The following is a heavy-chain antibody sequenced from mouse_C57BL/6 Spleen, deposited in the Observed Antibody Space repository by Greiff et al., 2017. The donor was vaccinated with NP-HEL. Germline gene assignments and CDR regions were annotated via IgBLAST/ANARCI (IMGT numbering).Heavy chain of an antibody. CDR2: IYPGDGDT. CDR3: ANYSNYVNYAMDD. V-gene: IGHV1-82*01. D-gene: IGHD2-5*01. J-gene: IGHJ4*01. Sequence: QVQLQQSGPELVKPGASVKISCKASGYAFSSSWMNWVKQRPGKGLEWIGRIYPGDGDTNYNGKFKGKATLTADKSSSTAYMQLSSLTSEDSAVYFCANYSNYVNYAMDDWGQGTSVTVAS. CDR1: GYAFSSSW.